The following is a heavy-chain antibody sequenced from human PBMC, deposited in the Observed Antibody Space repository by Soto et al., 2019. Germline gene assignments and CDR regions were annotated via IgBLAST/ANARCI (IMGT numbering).Heavy chain of an antibody. CDR3: ARDLRDDDGFDP. J-gene: IGHJ5*02. V-gene: IGHV1-46*01. Sequence: ASVKVSCKASGYTFTSYYMHWVRQAPGQGLEWMGIINPSGGSTNYAQKLQGRVTMTTDKSTSTAYMELSSLRSEDTAVYYCARDLRDDDGFDPWGQGTLVTVSS. D-gene: IGHD3-16*01. CDR1: GYTFTSYY. CDR2: INPSGGST.